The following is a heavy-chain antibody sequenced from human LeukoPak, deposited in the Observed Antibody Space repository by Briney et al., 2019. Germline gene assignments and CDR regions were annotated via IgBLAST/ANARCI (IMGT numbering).Heavy chain of an antibody. CDR2: ITSTSSYR. CDR3: VREFSGSLEY. V-gene: IGHV3-21*01. D-gene: IGHD1-26*01. CDR1: GFIFSACA. Sequence: PGGSLRLSCAASGFIFSACAMNWVRQAPEKGLEWVSSITSTSSYRYYADSVKGRFTISRDNAKSSLYLQMNSLGAEDTAVYYCVREFSGSLEYRGQGTLVTVSS. J-gene: IGHJ4*02.